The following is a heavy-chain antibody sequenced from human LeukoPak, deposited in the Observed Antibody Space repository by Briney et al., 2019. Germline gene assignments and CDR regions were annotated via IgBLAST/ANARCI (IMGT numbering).Heavy chain of an antibody. CDR2: IYYSGST. D-gene: IGHD7-27*01. Sequence: SQTLSLTCIVSGGSISSGDYYWSWIRQPPGKGLEWIGYIYYSGSTYYNPSLKSRVTISVDTSKNQFSLKLSSVTAADTAVYYCARAPNWGYRVNWFDPWGQGTLVTVSS. CDR1: GGSISSGDYY. J-gene: IGHJ5*02. V-gene: IGHV4-30-4*01. CDR3: ARAPNWGYRVNWFDP.